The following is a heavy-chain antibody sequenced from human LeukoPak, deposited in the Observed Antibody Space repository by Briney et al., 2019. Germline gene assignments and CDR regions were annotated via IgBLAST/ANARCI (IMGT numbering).Heavy chain of an antibody. CDR1: GFTFSSYG. CDR2: ISYDSSNK. J-gene: IGHJ6*03. CDR3: ANGYCTNGVCYPYYYYYMDV. V-gene: IGHV3-30*18. Sequence: PGGSLCLSCAASGFTFSSYGMHWVRQAPGKGLEWVAVISYDSSNKYYADSVKGRFTISRDNSKNTLYLQMNSLRADDTAVYYCANGYCTNGVCYPYYYYYMDVWGKGTTVTVSS. D-gene: IGHD2-8*01.